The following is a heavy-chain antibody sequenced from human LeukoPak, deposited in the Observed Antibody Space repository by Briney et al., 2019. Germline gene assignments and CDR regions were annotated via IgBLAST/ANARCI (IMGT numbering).Heavy chain of an antibody. D-gene: IGHD2-2*01. V-gene: IGHV3-64*02. CDR3: ARQYGHHFDY. CDR1: GFPFSTYA. J-gene: IGHJ4*02. Sequence: GGSLRLSCVASGFPFSTYAMHWVRQAPGKGLEYVSGISSNGSNTNYADSVEGRFTISRDNPKNTLYLQMNSLRAEDTAVYYCARQYGHHFDYWGQGTLVTVSS. CDR2: ISSNGSNT.